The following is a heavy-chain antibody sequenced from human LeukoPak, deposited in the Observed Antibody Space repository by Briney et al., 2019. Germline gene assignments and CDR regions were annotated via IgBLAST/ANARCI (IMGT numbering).Heavy chain of an antibody. CDR3: ARDSGGNDY. D-gene: IGHD3-16*01. CDR1: GFTFSRYL. J-gene: IGHJ4*02. V-gene: IGHV3-7*01. CDR2: IKEDGSEG. Sequence: GGSLRLSCATSGFTFSRYLMTWVRQAPGKGLECVATIKEDGSEGYYVDSVKGRFTISRDNAKNSVFLQMNNLRVEDTAMYYCARDSGGNDYWGQGLLVTVSS.